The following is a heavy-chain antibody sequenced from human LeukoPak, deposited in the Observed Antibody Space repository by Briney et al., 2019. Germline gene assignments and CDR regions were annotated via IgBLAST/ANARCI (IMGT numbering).Heavy chain of an antibody. Sequence: GESLKISCKGSGYSFAIYWIGWVRQMPGKGLEWMGIIYPGDSNTKYSPSFQGQVTISADKSVSTAYLQWSSLRASDTAMYYCARHVSNLVGTYYFDSWGQGTLVTVSS. CDR1: GYSFAIYW. V-gene: IGHV5-51*01. CDR2: IYPGDSNT. D-gene: IGHD1-26*01. J-gene: IGHJ4*02. CDR3: ARHVSNLVGTYYFDS.